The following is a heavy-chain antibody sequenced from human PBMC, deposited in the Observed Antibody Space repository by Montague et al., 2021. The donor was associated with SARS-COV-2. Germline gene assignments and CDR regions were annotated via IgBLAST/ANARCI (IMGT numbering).Heavy chain of an antibody. J-gene: IGHJ4*02. CDR1: GFTFSSHP. CDR2: ISFDGSSK. V-gene: IGHV3-30*04. Sequence: SLRLSCAASGFTFSSHPMHWVRQAPGNGLEWVAVISFDGSSKYYXDSMKGRLTSSRDNSKNTLFLQMNSLRVEDTAVYYFARGRQWLVLGQVDYWGQGTLVTVSS. CDR3: ARGRQWLVLGQVDY. D-gene: IGHD3-22*01.